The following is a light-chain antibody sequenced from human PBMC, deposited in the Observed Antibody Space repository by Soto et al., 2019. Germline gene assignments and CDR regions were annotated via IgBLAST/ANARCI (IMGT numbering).Light chain of an antibody. CDR1: QSVSSN. CDR2: GAS. J-gene: IGKJ4*01. V-gene: IGKV3-15*01. Sequence: EIVMTQSPAPLSVSPGERATLSCRASQSVSSNLAWYQQKPGQAPRLLIYGASTRATGIPARFSGSGSGTEFTLTINSLQSEDFAVYYCQQYNDWVTFGGGTKVDIK. CDR3: QQYNDWVT.